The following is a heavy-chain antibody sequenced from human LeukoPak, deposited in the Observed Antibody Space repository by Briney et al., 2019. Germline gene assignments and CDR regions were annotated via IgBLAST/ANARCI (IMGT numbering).Heavy chain of an antibody. V-gene: IGHV4-4*02. CDR2: IHQDGEP. CDR3: ARHIGILGGWGFDC. CDR1: GASITNNW. D-gene: IGHD2-8*01. J-gene: IGHJ4*02. Sequence: PSETLSLTCAVSGASITNNWWSWVRQSPGKGLEWIGEIHQDGEPHYNTSLTSRVTLSLDSAQNQFSLKLTSVTAADTAMYYCARHIGILGGWGFDCWGQGTLVTVSS.